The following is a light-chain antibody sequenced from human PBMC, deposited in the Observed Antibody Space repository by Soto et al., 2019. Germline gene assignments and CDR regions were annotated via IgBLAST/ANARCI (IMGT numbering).Light chain of an antibody. CDR3: QSYASSLSGYVV. V-gene: IGLV1-40*01. Sequence: QAVLTQPPSVSGAPGQRVTISCTGSSSNIGAGYDVHWYQQLPGTAPKLLIYGNSNRPSGVPDRFSGSKSGTSASLAITGLQAEEEADDYCQSYASSLSGYVVFGGGTKVTVL. CDR1: SSNIGAGYD. CDR2: GNS. J-gene: IGLJ2*01.